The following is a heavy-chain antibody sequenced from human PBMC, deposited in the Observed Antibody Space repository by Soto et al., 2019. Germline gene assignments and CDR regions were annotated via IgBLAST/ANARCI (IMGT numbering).Heavy chain of an antibody. Sequence: ASVKVSCKVSGYTVTELSMHWVREAPGKGLEWMRGFDPEDGETIYAQKCQGRVTMTEDTSTDTAYMELSSLRSEDTAVYYCATGYIVVVPAALYRFDYWGQGTLVTVSS. CDR1: GYTVTELS. D-gene: IGHD2-2*01. CDR3: ATGYIVVVPAALYRFDY. CDR2: FDPEDGET. V-gene: IGHV1-24*01. J-gene: IGHJ4*02.